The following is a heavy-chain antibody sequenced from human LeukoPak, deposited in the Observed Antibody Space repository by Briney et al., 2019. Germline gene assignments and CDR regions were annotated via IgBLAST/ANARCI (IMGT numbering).Heavy chain of an antibody. V-gene: IGHV3-23*01. CDR2: IRGGGDT. D-gene: IGHD1-1*01. CDR3: AKANWVSNADAVW. J-gene: IGHJ4*02. CDR1: GFSFSDYA. Sequence: GGSLRLSCSASGFSFSDYAMNWVRLAPARGLEWVSSIRGGGDTFYADSVKGRFTLSRDDSRNTVYLQMKNLGVDDTAVYYCAKANWVSNADAVWWGQGTLVTVSS.